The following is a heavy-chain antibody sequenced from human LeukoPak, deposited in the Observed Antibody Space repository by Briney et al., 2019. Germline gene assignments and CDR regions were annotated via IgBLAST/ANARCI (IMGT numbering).Heavy chain of an antibody. CDR2: ISSSSNYI. CDR3: AKLPYSSSWTYYFDY. V-gene: IGHV3-21*04. CDR1: GFTFSSYS. D-gene: IGHD6-13*01. J-gene: IGHJ4*02. Sequence: GGSLRLSCAASGFTFSSYSMNWVRQAPGKGLEWVSCISSSSNYIYYADSVKGRFTISRDNAKNSLYLQMNSLRAEDTAVYYCAKLPYSSSWTYYFDYWGQGTLVTVSS.